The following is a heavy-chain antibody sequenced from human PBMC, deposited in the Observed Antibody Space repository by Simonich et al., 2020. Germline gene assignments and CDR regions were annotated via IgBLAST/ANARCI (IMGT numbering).Heavy chain of an antibody. J-gene: IGHJ4*02. Sequence: EVLLVESWGGLVQPGGSLRLSCAASGFTFGSYWMGWGKARGKGVEWVANIKQDGSEKYYVDSVKGRFTISRDNAKNSLYLQMNSLRAEDTAVYYCARDVRRDGFDYWGQGTLVTVSS. CDR1: GFTFGSYW. CDR3: ARDVRRDGFDY. V-gene: IGHV3-7*01. CDR2: IKQDGSEK.